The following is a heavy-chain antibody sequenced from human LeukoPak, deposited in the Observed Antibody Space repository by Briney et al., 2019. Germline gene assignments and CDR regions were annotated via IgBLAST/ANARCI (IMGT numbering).Heavy chain of an antibody. D-gene: IGHD3-3*01. Sequence: GGSLRLSCSASGFTFSSYAMHWVRQAPGKGLEYVSAISSNGSSTYYAASVKGRFTISRDNSKNTLYLQMSSLRAEDTAVYYCVKGESGYYSLGYWGQGTLVTVSS. CDR3: VKGESGYYSLGY. CDR2: ISSNGSST. V-gene: IGHV3-64D*06. CDR1: GFTFSSYA. J-gene: IGHJ4*02.